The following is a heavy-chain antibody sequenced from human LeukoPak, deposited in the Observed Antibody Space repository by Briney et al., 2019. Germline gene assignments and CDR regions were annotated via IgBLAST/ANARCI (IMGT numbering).Heavy chain of an antibody. V-gene: IGHV3-23*01. CDR2: ISGSGGST. D-gene: IGHD3-22*01. Sequence: GGSLRLSCAASGFTFSNAWMSWVRQAPGKGLEWVSAISGSGGSTYYADSVKGRFTISRDNSKNTLYLQMNSLRAEDTAVYYCAKDGLGYDSSGYYSPAFDYWGQGTLVTVSS. J-gene: IGHJ4*02. CDR1: GFTFSNAW. CDR3: AKDGLGYDSSGYYSPAFDY.